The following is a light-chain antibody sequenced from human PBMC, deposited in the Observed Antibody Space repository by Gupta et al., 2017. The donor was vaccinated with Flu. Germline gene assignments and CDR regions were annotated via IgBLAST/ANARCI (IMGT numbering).Light chain of an antibody. CDR1: SRAIVVER. CDR2: EVP. CDR3: ISYAVSSRTFV. J-gene: IGLJ1*01. Sequence: VTNASMGTSRAIVVERESLCYQQVAGKAPRLIIYEVPERPSVVPDRFSGSKSGNTASMIVSGLQTEDAADYYCISYAVSSRTFVFGTGTTITVL. V-gene: IGLV2-8*01.